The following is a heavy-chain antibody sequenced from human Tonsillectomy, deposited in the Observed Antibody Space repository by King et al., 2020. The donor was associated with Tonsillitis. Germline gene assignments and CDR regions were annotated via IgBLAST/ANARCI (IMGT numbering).Heavy chain of an antibody. CDR1: GYTFSSYA. V-gene: IGHV1-3*04. Sequence: QLVQSGPEVKMPGASVKISCKPSGYTFSSYAMHWVRQAPGQGLEWMGWINTAIGDTKYPQKLQGRVTITMDTSASTAFMELRSLRSEDTAVYFCARAPLVVPADMDYWGQGTLVTVSS. D-gene: IGHD2-2*01. CDR2: INTAIGDT. CDR3: ARAPLVVPADMDY. J-gene: IGHJ4*02.